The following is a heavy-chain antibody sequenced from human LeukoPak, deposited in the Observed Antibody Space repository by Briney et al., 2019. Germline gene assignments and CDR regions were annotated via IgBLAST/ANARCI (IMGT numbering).Heavy chain of an antibody. CDR3: AKELIGWLSLIDS. CDR2: ISANGGNT. V-gene: IGHV3-23*01. D-gene: IGHD2-15*01. CDR1: GFSFSTYA. J-gene: IGHJ4*02. Sequence: PGGSLRLSCTASGFSFSTYAMRWVRQAPGKGLEWVSGISANGGNTHYIDSVKGRFTTSRDNPKNTLFLQMKTLRVEDTAIYYCAKELIGWLSLIDSWGQGTLVSVSS.